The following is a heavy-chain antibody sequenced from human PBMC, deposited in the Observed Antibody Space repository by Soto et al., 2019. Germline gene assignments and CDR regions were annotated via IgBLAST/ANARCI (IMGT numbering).Heavy chain of an antibody. CDR1: GGTFSSYA. Sequence: QVQLVQSGAEVKKPVSSVKVSCKASGGTFSSYAISWVRQAPGQGLEWMGGIIPIFGTANYAQKFQGRVTITADESTSTAYMELSSLRSEDTAVYYCADGDRGVVPAAIRDNYYYYGMDVWGQGTTVTVSS. CDR3: ADGDRGVVPAAIRDNYYYYGMDV. V-gene: IGHV1-69*01. J-gene: IGHJ6*02. CDR2: IIPIFGTA. D-gene: IGHD2-2*01.